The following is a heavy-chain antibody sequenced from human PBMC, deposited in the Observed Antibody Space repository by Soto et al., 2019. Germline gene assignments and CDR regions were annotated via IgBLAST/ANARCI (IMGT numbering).Heavy chain of an antibody. J-gene: IGHJ4*02. CDR2: INHSGST. CDR1: GGSFSGYY. D-gene: IGHD3-10*01. V-gene: IGHV4-34*01. Sequence: PEETLSLTCAVYGGSFSGYYWSWIRQPPGKGLEWIGEINHSGSTNYNPSLKSRVTISVDTSKNQFSLKLSSVTAADTAVYYCARVGSRYFDYWGQGTLVTVSS. CDR3: ARVGSRYFDY.